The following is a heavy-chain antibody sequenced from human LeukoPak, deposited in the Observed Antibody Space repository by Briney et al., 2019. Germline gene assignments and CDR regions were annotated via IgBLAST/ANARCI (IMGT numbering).Heavy chain of an antibody. CDR3: AGTMVRGVIIV. J-gene: IGHJ4*02. CDR2: IYHSGST. V-gene: IGHV4-30-2*01. D-gene: IGHD3-10*01. Sequence: SETLSLTCAVSGGSISSGGYSWSWIRPPPGKGLEWIGYIYHSGSTYYNPSLKSRVTISVDRSKNQFSLKLSSVTAADTAVYYCAGTMVRGVIIVWGQGTLVTVSS. CDR1: GGSISSGGYS.